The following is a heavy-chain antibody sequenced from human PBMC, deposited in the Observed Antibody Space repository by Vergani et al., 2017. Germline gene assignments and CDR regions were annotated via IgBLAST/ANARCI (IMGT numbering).Heavy chain of an antibody. CDR1: GFTVSSNY. CDR2: IYSGGST. CDR3: ARVGYNWNSLYYFDY. V-gene: IGHV3-66*02. J-gene: IGHJ4*02. D-gene: IGHD1-7*01. Sequence: EVQLVESGGGLVQPGGSLRLSCAASGFTVSSNYMSWVRQAPGKGLEWVSVIYSGGSTYYADSWKGRFTISRDNSKNTLYLQMNSLRAEDTAVYYCARVGYNWNSLYYFDYWGQGTLVTVSS.